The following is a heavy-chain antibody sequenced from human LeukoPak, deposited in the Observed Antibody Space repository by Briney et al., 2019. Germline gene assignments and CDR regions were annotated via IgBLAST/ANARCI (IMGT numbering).Heavy chain of an antibody. D-gene: IGHD3-10*01. V-gene: IGHV3-30*18. J-gene: IGHJ4*02. CDR3: AKGDPMVRGVLDY. Sequence: PGRSLRLSCAASGFTFSSYGMHWVRQAPGKGPEWVAVISYDGSNKYYADSVKGRFTISRDNSKNTLYLQMSSLRAEDTAVYYCAKGDPMVRGVLDYWGQGTLVTVSS. CDR2: ISYDGSNK. CDR1: GFTFSSYG.